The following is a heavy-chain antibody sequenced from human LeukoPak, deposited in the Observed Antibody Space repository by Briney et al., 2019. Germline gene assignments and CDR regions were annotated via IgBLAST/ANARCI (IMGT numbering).Heavy chain of an antibody. CDR3: ARGTVTTPWNAFYFDY. CDR2: IYYSGST. Sequence: PSETLSLTCTVSGGSISSSSYYWGWIRQPPGKGLEWIGSIYYSGSTYYNPSLKSRVTISVDTSKNQFSLKLSSVTAADTAVYYCARGTVTTPWNAFYFDYWGQGTLVTVSS. D-gene: IGHD4-17*01. J-gene: IGHJ4*02. V-gene: IGHV4-39*07. CDR1: GGSISSSSYY.